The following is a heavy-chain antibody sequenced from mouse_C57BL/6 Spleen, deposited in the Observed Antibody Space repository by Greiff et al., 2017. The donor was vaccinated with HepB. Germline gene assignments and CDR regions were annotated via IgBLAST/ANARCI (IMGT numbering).Heavy chain of an antibody. V-gene: IGHV1-53*01. Sequence: VQLQQPGTELVKPGASVKLSCKASGYTFTSYWMHWVKQRPGQGLEWIGNINPSNGGTNYNEKFKSKATLTVDKSSSTAYMQLSSLTSEDSAVYYGARGIYYDYDEYFDYWGQGTTLTVSS. D-gene: IGHD2-4*01. CDR2: INPSNGGT. CDR1: GYTFTSYW. J-gene: IGHJ2*01. CDR3: ARGIYYDYDEYFDY.